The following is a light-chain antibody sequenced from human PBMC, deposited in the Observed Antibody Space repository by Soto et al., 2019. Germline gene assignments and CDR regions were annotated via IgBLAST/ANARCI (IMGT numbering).Light chain of an antibody. V-gene: IGKV4-1*01. J-gene: IGKJ1*01. CDR2: WAS. CDR3: QQYYRPWT. Sequence: DIVMTQSPDSLAVSLGERATINCKSSQSVFYSSNNKNYLAWYQQKPGQPPKLLIYWASTRESGVPDRFSGSGSGTDSTLTISSLQAEDVAVYYCQQYYRPWTFGQGTKVEIK. CDR1: QSVFYSSNNKNY.